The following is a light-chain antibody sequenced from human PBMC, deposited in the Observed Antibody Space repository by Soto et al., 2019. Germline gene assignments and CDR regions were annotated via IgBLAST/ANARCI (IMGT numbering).Light chain of an antibody. Sequence: QSALTQPASVSGSPGQSITISCTGTSSDVGGYNYVSWYQQHPGKAPKLMIYEVSHRPSGVSNRFSASKSGNTASLTISGLQAEDEADYYCSSFTSSALYVFGSGTKLTVL. CDR1: SSDVGGYNY. V-gene: IGLV2-14*01. CDR2: EVS. CDR3: SSFTSSALYV. J-gene: IGLJ1*01.